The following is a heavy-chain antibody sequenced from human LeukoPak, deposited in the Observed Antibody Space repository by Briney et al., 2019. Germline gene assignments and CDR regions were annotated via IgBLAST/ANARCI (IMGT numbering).Heavy chain of an antibody. CDR1: XGSFXGXY. D-gene: IGHD3-22*01. V-gene: IGHV4-34*01. CDR3: AISQWGSTGYDFDY. J-gene: IGHJ4*02. CDR2: INHCASN. Sequence: PSETLXXXXXXXXGSFXGXYXXGXGXXXGKXXXXMVEINHCASNNYNPCLTSRGTISVDTSKKKCSLKLSSVPAADTAVYYCAISQWGSTGYDFDYWGQGTLVTVSS.